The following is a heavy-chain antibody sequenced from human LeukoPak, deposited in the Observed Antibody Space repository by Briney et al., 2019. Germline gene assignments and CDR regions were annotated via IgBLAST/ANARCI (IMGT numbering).Heavy chain of an antibody. V-gene: IGHV3-23*01. Sequence: GGSLRLSCAAYGFTFSSYAMSWDRQAPGKGLEWVSAISGSGGSTYYADSVKGRFTISRDNSKNTLYLQMNSLRAEDTAVYYCAKDVSNWNAGDFDYWGQGTLVTVSS. D-gene: IGHD1-20*01. CDR3: AKDVSNWNAGDFDY. CDR1: GFTFSSYA. CDR2: ISGSGGST. J-gene: IGHJ4*02.